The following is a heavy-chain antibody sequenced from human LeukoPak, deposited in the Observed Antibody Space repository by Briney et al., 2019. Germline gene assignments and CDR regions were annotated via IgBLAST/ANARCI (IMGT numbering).Heavy chain of an antibody. Sequence: GGSLRLSCAASGFTFSRYWMTWVRQAPGKGLEWVANIKPDGSEKYYGDSVKGRFTISRDNAKNSLYPQMSSLRAEDTAVYYCAKWYSDSRGYCLDYWGQGTLLTVSS. CDR1: GFTFSRYW. CDR2: IKPDGSEK. J-gene: IGHJ4*02. V-gene: IGHV3-7*01. D-gene: IGHD3-22*01. CDR3: AKWYSDSRGYCLDY.